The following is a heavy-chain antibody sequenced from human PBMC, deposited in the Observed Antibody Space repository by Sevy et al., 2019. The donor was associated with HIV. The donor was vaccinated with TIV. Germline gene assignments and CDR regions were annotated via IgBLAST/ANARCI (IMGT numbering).Heavy chain of an antibody. CDR2: TYNRSKWYN. J-gene: IGHJ6*02. V-gene: IGHV6-1*01. D-gene: IGHD3-10*01. CDR3: SRDRYYGSGSSYTATYYYYGMDV. Sequence: SQTLSLTCAISGDSVSSNSAAWNWIRQSPSRGLEWLGRTYNRSKWYNDYAVSVKSRITINPDTSKNQFSLQLNSVAPLETDVYYCSRDRYYGSGSSYTATYYYYGMDVWGQGTTVTVSS. CDR1: GDSVSSNSAA.